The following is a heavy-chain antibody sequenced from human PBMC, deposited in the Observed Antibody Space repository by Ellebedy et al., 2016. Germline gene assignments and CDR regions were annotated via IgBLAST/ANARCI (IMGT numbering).Heavy chain of an antibody. CDR1: GGSVDTYY. CDR2: VFYGGST. D-gene: IGHD4-11*01. Sequence: SETLSLXXTVSGGSVDTYYWTWIRQSPGKGLEWIGYVFYGGSTKYNRSLKSRVTMSMDTSMNQFSLRLSSVTASDTAVYYCATRSLDYSNYSNYYYYYIDVWGKGTTVTVSS. J-gene: IGHJ6*03. CDR3: ATRSLDYSNYSNYYYYYIDV. V-gene: IGHV4-59*08.